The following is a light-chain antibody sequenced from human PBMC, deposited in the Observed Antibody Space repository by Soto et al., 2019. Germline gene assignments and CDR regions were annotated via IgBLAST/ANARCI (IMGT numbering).Light chain of an antibody. V-gene: IGKV1-5*01. Sequence: DIQMTQSPSTLSASVRDRVTITCRASQSIGRWLAWYQQKPGKAPKLLIFDASTLESGVPSRFSGSGSWKEFTLTISSLQPDDFATYYCQQYNSYLTFGGGTKVDIK. CDR3: QQYNSYLT. CDR2: DAS. J-gene: IGKJ4*01. CDR1: QSIGRW.